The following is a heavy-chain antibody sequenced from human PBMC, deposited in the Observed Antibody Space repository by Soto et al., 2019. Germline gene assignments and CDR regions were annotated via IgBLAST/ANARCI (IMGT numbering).Heavy chain of an antibody. Sequence: QVQLVESGGGVVQPGMSLRLSCAASGFSFGAYTMHWVRQPPGKGLEWVAAISYDGNSEEYTDPVKGRFTASRDNFKNTVSLQMNGLKSEDTAVYYCERDGYSGRSDGFDIWGKGTMVTVSS. CDR2: ISYDGNSE. D-gene: IGHD1-26*01. CDR1: GFSFGAYT. J-gene: IGHJ3*02. CDR3: ERDGYSGRSDGFDI. V-gene: IGHV3-30-3*01.